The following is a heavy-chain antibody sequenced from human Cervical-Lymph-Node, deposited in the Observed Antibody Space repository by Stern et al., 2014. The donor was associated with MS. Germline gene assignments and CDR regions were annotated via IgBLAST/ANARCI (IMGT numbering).Heavy chain of an antibody. V-gene: IGHV1-69*16. Sequence: QVQLVQSGAELKKPGSSAQVSCTTSGGIFISSTITWVRQVPGQGLEWMGDISPGLDSVDYAQEFQGRFTLTADDSTNTVYMELTSLQSGDTAMYYCARDGFDSGSALAFWGQGTLVTVSS. CDR2: ISPGLDSV. J-gene: IGHJ4*02. CDR1: GGIFISST. D-gene: IGHD6-19*01. CDR3: ARDGFDSGSALAF.